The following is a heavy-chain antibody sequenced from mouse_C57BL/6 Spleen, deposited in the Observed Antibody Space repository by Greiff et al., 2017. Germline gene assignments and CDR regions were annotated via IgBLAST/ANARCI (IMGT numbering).Heavy chain of an antibody. Sequence: EVQLQQSGAELVRPGASVKLSCTASGFNIKDDYMHWVKQRPEQGLEWIGWVDPENGDTEYASKFQGKATITADTSSNTAYLQLSSLTSEDTAVYYCTTRLTLTLYAMDYWGQGTSVTVSS. CDR2: VDPENGDT. CDR1: GFNIKDDY. D-gene: IGHD3-2*02. V-gene: IGHV14-4*01. CDR3: TTRLTLTLYAMDY. J-gene: IGHJ4*01.